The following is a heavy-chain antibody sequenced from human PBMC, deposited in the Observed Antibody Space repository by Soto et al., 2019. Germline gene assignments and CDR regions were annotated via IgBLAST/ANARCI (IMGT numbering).Heavy chain of an antibody. CDR1: GYSVSDYF. CDR3: ARIKWGLDYYNGMDV. J-gene: IGHJ6*02. D-gene: IGHD1-26*01. CDR2: INPKTAAT. Sequence: QVQLVQCGAEVKKSGASVKVSCKASGYSVSDYFIQWVRQAPGQGFEWVAWINPKTAATNYAKKFQGRVSLTWDTSFSTAYMEVTRLRPDDTAVYYCARIKWGLDYYNGMDVWGQGTTVIVSS. V-gene: IGHV1-2*02.